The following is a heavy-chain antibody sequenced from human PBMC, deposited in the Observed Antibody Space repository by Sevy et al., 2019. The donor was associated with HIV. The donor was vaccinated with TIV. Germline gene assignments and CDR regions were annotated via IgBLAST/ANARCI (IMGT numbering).Heavy chain of an antibody. CDR1: GFTFGSYW. J-gene: IGHJ4*02. V-gene: IGHV3-7*01. CDR2: IKEDGSGR. Sequence: GGSLRLSCAASGFTFGSYWMTWVRQAPGKGPEWVATIKEDGSGRFYVDSVRGRFTVSRDNAKKTLYLQMNNLRGEDTALYYCARLYSSSSGRGLDNWGQGALVTVSS. CDR3: ARLYSSSSGRGLDN. D-gene: IGHD6-6*01.